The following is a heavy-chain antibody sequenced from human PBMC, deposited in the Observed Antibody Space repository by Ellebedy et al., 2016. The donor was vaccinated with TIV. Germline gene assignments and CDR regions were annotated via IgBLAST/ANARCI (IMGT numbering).Heavy chain of an antibody. Sequence: PGGSLRLSCAASGSIFSTYNMNRVRQAPGKGLEWVSSISSGGSNIHYTDSVRGRFTISRDNAKDALYLQMDSLRDEDTAVYYCAKERYSGSDSWIRSFDSWGQGTLVSVSS. V-gene: IGHV3-21*01. J-gene: IGHJ4*02. CDR2: ISSGGSNI. CDR3: AKERYSGSDSWIRSFDS. CDR1: GSIFSTYN. D-gene: IGHD5-12*01.